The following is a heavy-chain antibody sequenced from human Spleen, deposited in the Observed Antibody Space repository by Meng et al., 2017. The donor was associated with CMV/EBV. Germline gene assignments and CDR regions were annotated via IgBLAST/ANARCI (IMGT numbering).Heavy chain of an antibody. CDR1: GFTFSSYW. D-gene: IGHD2-21*02. V-gene: IGHV3-74*01. Sequence: GGSLRLSCAASGFTFSSYWMHWVRQAPGKGLVWVSRINSDDNSTRYADSVKGRFTASRDNAKKTLSLEMNTLRAEDTALYYCAKGGGERVTFDAMDVWGQGTTVTVSS. CDR3: AKGGGERVTFDAMDV. CDR2: INSDDNST. J-gene: IGHJ6*02.